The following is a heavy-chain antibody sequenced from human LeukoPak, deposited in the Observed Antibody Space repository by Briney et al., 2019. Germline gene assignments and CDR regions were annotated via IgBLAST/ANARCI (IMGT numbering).Heavy chain of an antibody. J-gene: IGHJ3*02. CDR3: AKDARITMIVVARRFAFDI. CDR2: ISGSGGST. Sequence: GGSLRLSCAASGFTFSNYAMSWVRQAPGKGLEWVSAISGSGGSTYYADSVKGRFTISRDNSKNTLYLQMNSLRAEDTAVYYCAKDARITMIVVARRFAFDIWGQGTMVTVSS. D-gene: IGHD3-22*01. CDR1: GFTFSNYA. V-gene: IGHV3-23*01.